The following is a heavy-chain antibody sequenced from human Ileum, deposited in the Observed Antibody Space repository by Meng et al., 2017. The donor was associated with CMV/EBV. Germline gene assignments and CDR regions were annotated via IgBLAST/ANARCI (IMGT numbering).Heavy chain of an antibody. V-gene: IGHV6-1*01. CDR2: TAYRSKWDY. J-gene: IGHJ4*02. D-gene: IGHD6-6*01. CDR3: ARESELLRFDH. Sequence: QRQPSGPGLVKPSQTLSLPCVLAGHSVSTNNVAWNWIRQSPLRGLEWLGRTAYRSKWDYEYSVSVESRITLSPDTSKNQFSLHLRSVTPEDTAIYYCARESELLRFDHWGQGTLVTVSS. CDR1: GHSVSTNNVA.